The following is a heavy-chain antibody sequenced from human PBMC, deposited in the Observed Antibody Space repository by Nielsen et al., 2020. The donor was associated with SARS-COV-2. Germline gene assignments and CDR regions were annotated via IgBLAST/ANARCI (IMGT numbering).Heavy chain of an antibody. J-gene: IGHJ4*02. D-gene: IGHD5-18*01. V-gene: IGHV3-53*01. Sequence: GESLKISCAASGFSVSSHDMNWVRQAPGKGLQWVSLIYSDGSTKYADSVKGQFTISRDNSRNTVYLQMNSLRPEDTAVYYCAREFALRDTAYFDYWGQGTLVTVSS. CDR2: IYSDGST. CDR1: GFSVSSHD. CDR3: AREFALRDTAYFDY.